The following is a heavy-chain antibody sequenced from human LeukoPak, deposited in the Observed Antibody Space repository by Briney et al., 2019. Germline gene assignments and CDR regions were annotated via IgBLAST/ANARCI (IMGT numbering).Heavy chain of an antibody. J-gene: IGHJ5*02. V-gene: IGHV4-61*02. CDR1: GGSISSGSYY. Sequence: SQTLSLTCTVSGGSISSGSYYWSWIRQPAGKGLEWIGRLYTSGSTNYNPSLKSRVTISVDTSKNQFSLKLSSVTAADTAVYYCARQLGYSYGYANWFDPWGQGTVVTVSS. CDR3: ARQLGYSYGYANWFDP. D-gene: IGHD5-18*01. CDR2: LYTSGST.